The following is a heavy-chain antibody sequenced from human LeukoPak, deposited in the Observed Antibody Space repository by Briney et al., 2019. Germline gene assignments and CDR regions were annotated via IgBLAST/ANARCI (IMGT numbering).Heavy chain of an antibody. CDR1: GYRFTSYW. CDR3: ARQRFTMRAYAGNWFDP. V-gene: IGHV5-51*01. D-gene: IGHD3-10*01. Sequence: GESLKISFKGSGYRFTSYWIGWVRQMPGKGLEWMGIIYPGDSDTRYSPSFQGRVTISADKSISTAYLQWSSLKASDTAMYYCARQRFTMRAYAGNWFDPWGQGTLVTVSS. J-gene: IGHJ5*02. CDR2: IYPGDSDT.